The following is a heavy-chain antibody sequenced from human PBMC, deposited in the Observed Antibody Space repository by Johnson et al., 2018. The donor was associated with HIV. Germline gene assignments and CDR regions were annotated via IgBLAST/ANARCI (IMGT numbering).Heavy chain of an antibody. Sequence: VQLVESGGGLVQPGGSLRLSCAASGFSLSVYAMTWVRQAPGKGLEWVSAISGSGGSTYYADSVKGRFTISRDNSKNTLYFQMTSLRAEDTAVYYCARAYSYGAFDIWGQGTMVTVSS. CDR1: GFSLSVYA. J-gene: IGHJ3*02. D-gene: IGHD3-16*01. CDR2: ISGSGGST. CDR3: ARAYSYGAFDI. V-gene: IGHV3-23*04.